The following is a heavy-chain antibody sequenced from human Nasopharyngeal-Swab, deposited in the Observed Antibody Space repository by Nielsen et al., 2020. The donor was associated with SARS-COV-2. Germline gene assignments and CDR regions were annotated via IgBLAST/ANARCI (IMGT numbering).Heavy chain of an antibody. Sequence: GESLKISCAASGFTFSSYSMNWVRQAPGKGLEWVSSISSSSSSYIYYADSVKGRFTISRNNAKNSLYLQMNSLRAEDTAVYYCAKAPRGITMSYFQHWGQGTLVTVSS. CDR1: GFTFSSYS. D-gene: IGHD3-10*02. J-gene: IGHJ1*01. CDR3: AKAPRGITMSYFQH. V-gene: IGHV3-21*04. CDR2: ISSSSSSYI.